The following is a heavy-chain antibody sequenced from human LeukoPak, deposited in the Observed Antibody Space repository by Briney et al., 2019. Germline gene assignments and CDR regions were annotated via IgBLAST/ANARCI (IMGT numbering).Heavy chain of an antibody. CDR2: ISDSGGIT. J-gene: IGHJ3*02. CDR1: GFAFSSQA. Sequence: GGSLRLSCAASGFAFSSQAMGWVRQAPGKGLEWVSVISDSGGITYYADSVKGRFTISRDNAKNLLFLQMNGLRAEDTALYYCARGRSITLLRGVAMSDGFDIWGQGAMVAVSS. V-gene: IGHV3-23*01. CDR3: ARGRSITLLRGVAMSDGFDI. D-gene: IGHD3-10*01.